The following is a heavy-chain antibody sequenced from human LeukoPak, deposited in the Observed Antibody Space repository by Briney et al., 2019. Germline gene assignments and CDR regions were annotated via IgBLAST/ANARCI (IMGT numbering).Heavy chain of an antibody. CDR2: IKQDGSEK. J-gene: IGHJ4*02. CDR3: ARLGGYGSYYSDY. V-gene: IGHV3-7*01. Sequence: PGGSLRLSCAASGFTFSSYWMSWVRQAPGKGLEWVANIKQDGSEKYYVDSVKGRFTISRDNAKNSLYLQMSSLRAEDTAVYYCARLGGYGSYYSDYWGQGTLVTVSS. D-gene: IGHD5-12*01. CDR1: GFTFSSYW.